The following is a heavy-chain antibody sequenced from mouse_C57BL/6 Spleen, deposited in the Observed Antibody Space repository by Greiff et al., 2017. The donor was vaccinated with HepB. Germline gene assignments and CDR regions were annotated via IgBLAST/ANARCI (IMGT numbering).Heavy chain of an antibody. D-gene: IGHD2-10*01. CDR2: IWSDGST. Sequence: QVQLKESGPGLVAPSQSLSITCTVSGFSLTSYGIHWVRQPPGKGLEWLVVIWSDGSTTYNSALKSRLSISKDNSKSQVFLKMNSLQTDDTAMYYCASHSSYGNYGFAYWGQGTLVTVSA. CDR3: ASHSSYGNYGFAY. V-gene: IGHV2-6*03. J-gene: IGHJ3*01. CDR1: GFSLTSYG.